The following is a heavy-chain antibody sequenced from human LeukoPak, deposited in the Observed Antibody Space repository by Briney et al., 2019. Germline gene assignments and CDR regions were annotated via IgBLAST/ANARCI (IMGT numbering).Heavy chain of an antibody. V-gene: IGHV3-49*03. CDR1: GFTFGDYA. J-gene: IGHJ4*02. CDR3: TRDQYSSGWYDNLFDY. CDR2: IRSKIYGGTT. D-gene: IGHD6-19*01. Sequence: PGGSLRLSCTASGFTFGDYAMSWFRQAPGKGLEWVGFIRSKIYGGTTEYAASVKGRFTISRDDSKSIAYLQMNSLNTEDTAVYYCTRDQYSSGWYDNLFDYWGQGTLVTVSS.